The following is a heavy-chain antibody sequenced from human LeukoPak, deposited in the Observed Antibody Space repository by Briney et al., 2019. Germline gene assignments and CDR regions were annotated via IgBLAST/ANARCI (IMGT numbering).Heavy chain of an antibody. CDR2: INHSGST. Sequence: PSETLSLTCAVYGGSFSGYYWSWIRQPPGKGLEWIGEINHSGSTNYNPSLKSRVTISVDTSKNQFSLKLSSVTAADTAVYYCASLQPDVVTSYAFDIWGQGTVVTVSS. CDR1: GGSFSGYY. J-gene: IGHJ3*02. CDR3: ASLQPDVVTSYAFDI. V-gene: IGHV4-34*01. D-gene: IGHD4-23*01.